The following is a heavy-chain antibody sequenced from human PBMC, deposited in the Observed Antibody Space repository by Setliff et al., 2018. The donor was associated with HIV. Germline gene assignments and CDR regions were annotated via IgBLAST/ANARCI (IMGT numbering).Heavy chain of an antibody. J-gene: IGHJ3*02. V-gene: IGHV4-59*12. CDR2: IYYRGST. CDR3: ARSFTYNFWSGLAGDAFDI. Sequence: SETLSLTCTVSDSGTYYWSWIRQPPGKGLEWIGYIYYRGSTNYNPSLKSRVTMSVDTSKNQFSLKLSSVTAADTAVYYCARSFTYNFWSGLAGDAFDIWGQGTMVTVSS. D-gene: IGHD3-3*01. CDR1: DSGTYY.